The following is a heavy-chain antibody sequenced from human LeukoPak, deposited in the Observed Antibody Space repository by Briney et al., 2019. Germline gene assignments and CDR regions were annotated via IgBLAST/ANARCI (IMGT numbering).Heavy chain of an antibody. CDR2: ISDSNDGP. J-gene: IGHJ3*02. V-gene: IGHV1-18*01. D-gene: IGHD1-26*01. Sequence: ASVKVSCKASGYSFSSYGISWVRQAPGQGLEWMGWISDSNDGPNYAHKFQGRVSLTMDTSTSTAYMELTSLRSDDAAVYYCARDWDRNIDSFEIWGQGTMVTVSS. CDR3: ARDWDRNIDSFEI. CDR1: GYSFSSYG.